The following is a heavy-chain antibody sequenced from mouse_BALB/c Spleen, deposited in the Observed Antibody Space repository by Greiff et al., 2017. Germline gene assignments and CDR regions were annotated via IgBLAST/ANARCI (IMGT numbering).Heavy chain of an antibody. CDR1: GFTFSSYG. J-gene: IGHJ4*01. V-gene: IGHV5-6*01. CDR2: ISSGGSYT. Sequence: EVKLVESGGDLVKPGGSLKLSCAASGFTFSSYGMSWVRQTPDKRLEWVATISSGGSYTYYPDSVKGRFTISRDNAKNTLYLQMSSLKSEDTAMYYCARQGFTGTRAMDYWGQGTSVTVSS. D-gene: IGHD4-1*01. CDR3: ARQGFTGTRAMDY.